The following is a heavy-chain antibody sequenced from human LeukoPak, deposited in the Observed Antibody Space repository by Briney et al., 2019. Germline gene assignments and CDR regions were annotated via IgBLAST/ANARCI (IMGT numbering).Heavy chain of an antibody. CDR1: GFTVSTNY. Sequence: GGSLRLSCAVSGFTVSTNYMTWVRQAPGKGLEWVSVIYSDGSTYYADSVKGRFIISRDNSKNTLCFQMNSLRADDTAVYYCARGLLHWGQGALVTVSS. CDR2: IYSDGST. J-gene: IGHJ4*02. CDR3: ARGLLH. V-gene: IGHV3-66*01. D-gene: IGHD3-22*01.